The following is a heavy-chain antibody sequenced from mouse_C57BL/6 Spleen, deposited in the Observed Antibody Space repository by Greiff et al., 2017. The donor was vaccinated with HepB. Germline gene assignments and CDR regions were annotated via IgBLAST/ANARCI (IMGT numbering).Heavy chain of an antibody. J-gene: IGHJ4*01. Sequence: EVQLQQSVAELVRPGASVKLSCTASGFNIKNTYMHWVKQRPEQGLEWIGRIDPANGNTKYAPKFQGKANITADTTSNTAYLQLSSLTSEDTAIYCGAREVDTLRGYAMDYWGQGTSVTVSS. CDR3: AREVDTLRGYAMDY. V-gene: IGHV14-3*01. CDR1: GFNIKNTY. CDR2: IDPANGNT. D-gene: IGHD1-1*01.